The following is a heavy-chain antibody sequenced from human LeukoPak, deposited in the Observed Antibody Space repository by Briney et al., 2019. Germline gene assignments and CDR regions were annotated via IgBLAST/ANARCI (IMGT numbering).Heavy chain of an antibody. D-gene: IGHD6-13*01. CDR1: SGSISSYY. CDR3: AKQQLVRCFDY. CDR2: IFYSGST. V-gene: IGHV4-59*05. J-gene: IGHJ4*02. Sequence: PSETLSLTCTVSSGSISSYYWSWIRQPPGKGLEWIGSIFYSGSTYYNPSLKSRVTISVDTSKTQFSLKLSSVTAADTAVYYCAKQQLVRCFDYWGQGTLVTVSS.